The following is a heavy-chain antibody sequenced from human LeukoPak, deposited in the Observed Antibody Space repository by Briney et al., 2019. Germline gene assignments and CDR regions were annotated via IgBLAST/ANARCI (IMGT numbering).Heavy chain of an antibody. CDR1: GYTFTSYD. J-gene: IGHJ6*03. CDR3: ARALQGTYYHYYYYMDV. D-gene: IGHD1-1*01. Sequence: ASVKVSCKASGYTFTSYDINWVRQATGQGLEWMGWMNPNSGNTGYAQKFQGRVTITRNTSISTAYMEVSSLRSDDTAVYYCARALQGTYYHYYYYMDVWGKGTTVTVSS. V-gene: IGHV1-8*03. CDR2: MNPNSGNT.